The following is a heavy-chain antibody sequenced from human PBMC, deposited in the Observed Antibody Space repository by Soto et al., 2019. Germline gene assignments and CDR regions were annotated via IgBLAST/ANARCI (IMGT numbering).Heavy chain of an antibody. D-gene: IGHD3-16*01. V-gene: IGHV3-33*01. Sequence: QVQLVESGGGVVQPGRSLRLSCAASGFSFSDYVMHWVRQAPGTGLEWVAVMWYHGRDLFYADSVKGRFTISRDNSKNTLYLQMNSLRAEDTAVYYCARDQGGQSGNFIFDTWGQGTLVTVSS. CDR1: GFSFSDYV. CDR2: MWYHGRDL. J-gene: IGHJ4*02. CDR3: ARDQGGQSGNFIFDT.